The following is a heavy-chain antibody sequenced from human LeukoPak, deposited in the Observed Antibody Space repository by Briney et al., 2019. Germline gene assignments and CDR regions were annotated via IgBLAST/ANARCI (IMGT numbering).Heavy chain of an antibody. V-gene: IGHV3-23*01. CDR1: GFSFSSHA. CDR2: ISGSGSST. CDR3: AKDVRGYNRPFDY. Sequence: GGSLRLSCAASGFSFSSHAMNWVRQAPGKGLEWVSAISGSGSSTYYADSLKGRFTISRDNSKNTLYLQMKSLRAEDTAIYYCAKDVRGYNRPFDYWGQGTLVTVSS. J-gene: IGHJ4*02. D-gene: IGHD3-10*02.